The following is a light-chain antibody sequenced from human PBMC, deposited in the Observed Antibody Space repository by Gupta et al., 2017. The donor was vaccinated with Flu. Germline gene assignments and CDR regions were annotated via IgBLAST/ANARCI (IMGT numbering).Light chain of an antibody. CDR1: SNNVVGYNY. V-gene: IGLV2-11*01. CDR2: DVN. J-gene: IGLJ2*01. CDR3: CAYAGTHVV. Sequence: QSALTQPRSVSAAPGQSVTFFCTGTSNNVVGYNYVSWYQQYPGKAPKLMICDVNKRPAGIPDRFSGSKSGNTASLTISGLQTEDEADYYCCAYAGTHVVFGGGTKLTVL.